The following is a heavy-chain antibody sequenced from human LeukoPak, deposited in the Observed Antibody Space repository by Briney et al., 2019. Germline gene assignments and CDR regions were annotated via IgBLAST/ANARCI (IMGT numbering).Heavy chain of an antibody. CDR2: IIPIFGTA. CDR1: GYTFTSYG. V-gene: IGHV1-69*13. CDR3: ARVKGRGYSYGYQGTDEDY. D-gene: IGHD5-18*01. Sequence: SVKVSRKASGYTFTSYGLSWVRQAPGQGLEWMGGIIPIFGTANYAQKFQGRVTITAGESTSTAYMELSSLRSEDTAVYYCARVKGRGYSYGYQGTDEDYWGQGTLVTVSS. J-gene: IGHJ4*02.